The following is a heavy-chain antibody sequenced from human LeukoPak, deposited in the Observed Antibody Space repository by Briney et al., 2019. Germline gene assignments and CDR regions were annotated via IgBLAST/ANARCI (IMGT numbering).Heavy chain of an antibody. CDR1: GYTFTSYY. J-gene: IGHJ4*02. D-gene: IGHD1-7*01. CDR3: ALRTGTLPYYFDF. CDR2: ISAYNGNT. V-gene: IGHV1-18*04. Sequence: RASVKVSCKASGYTFTSYYMHWVRQAPGQGLEWMGWISAYNGNTNYAQKLQGRVTMTTDTSTSTAYMELRSLRSDDTAMYYCALRTGTLPYYFDFWGQGTLVTVS.